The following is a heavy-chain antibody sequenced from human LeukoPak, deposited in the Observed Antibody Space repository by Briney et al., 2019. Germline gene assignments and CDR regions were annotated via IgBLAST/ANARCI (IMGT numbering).Heavy chain of an antibody. Sequence: GGSLRLSCAASGFTFSSYSMNWVRQAPGKGLEWVSSISSSSSYIYYADSVKGRFTISRDNAKNSLYLQMNSLRAEDTALYYCAKDGTDYIEYFQHWGQGTLVTVSS. D-gene: IGHD1-14*01. CDR1: GFTFSSYS. J-gene: IGHJ1*01. V-gene: IGHV3-21*04. CDR2: ISSSSSYI. CDR3: AKDGTDYIEYFQH.